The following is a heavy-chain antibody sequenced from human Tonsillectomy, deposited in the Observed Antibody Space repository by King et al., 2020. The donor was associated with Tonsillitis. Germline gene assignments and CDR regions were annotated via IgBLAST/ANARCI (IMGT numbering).Heavy chain of an antibody. J-gene: IGHJ6*03. CDR3: ARGGYGGNSNYYYYMDV. D-gene: IGHD4-23*01. CDR2: IYSGGTA. Sequence: VQLVQSGGGLVQPGGSLRLSCAASGFTVSSNYLSWVRQAPGKGLEWVSVIYSGGTAYYADSVKGRFTISRDTSKNTLYLQMNSLRAEDTAVYYCARGGYGGNSNYYYYMDVWGKGTTVTVSS. CDR1: GFTVSSNY. V-gene: IGHV3-66*01.